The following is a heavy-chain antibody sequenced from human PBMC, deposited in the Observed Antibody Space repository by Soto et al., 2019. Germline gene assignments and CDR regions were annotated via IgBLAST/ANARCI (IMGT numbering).Heavy chain of an antibody. Sequence: SGPTLVNPTQTLTLTCTFSGFSLSTVTVSVGWHRQPPGKALEWLGLIYWDDDKRYSPSLGGRLTISKDTAKNQVVLTMTNMDPVDTPTYSCSRIPRKYYYDSSGYYHLRDYGMDVWGQGTTVTVSS. CDR2: IYWDDDK. D-gene: IGHD3-22*01. J-gene: IGHJ6*02. CDR1: GFSLSTVTVS. V-gene: IGHV2-5*02. CDR3: SRIPRKYYYDSSGYYHLRDYGMDV.